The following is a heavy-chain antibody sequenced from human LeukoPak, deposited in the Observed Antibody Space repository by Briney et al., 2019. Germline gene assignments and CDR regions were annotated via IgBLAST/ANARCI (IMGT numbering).Heavy chain of an antibody. CDR2: IHYSGST. D-gene: IGHD2-2*01. Sequence: SETLSLTCTVSGGSISSGGYYWSWIRQPPGRGLEWIGIIHYSGSTYYNPSLKSRLTISVDTSKSQFSLNLSSVTAADTAVYYCARSGYCRSISCYHFDYWGQGTLVTVSS. CDR3: ARSGYCRSISCYHFDY. J-gene: IGHJ4*02. V-gene: IGHV4-30-2*03. CDR1: GGSISSGGYY.